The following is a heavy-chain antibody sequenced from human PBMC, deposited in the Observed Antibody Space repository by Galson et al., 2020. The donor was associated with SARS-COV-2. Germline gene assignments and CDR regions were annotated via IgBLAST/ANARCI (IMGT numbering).Heavy chain of an antibody. J-gene: IGHJ6*02. Sequence: SETLSLTCTVSGASIRSGRYHWSWIRQPAGKGLKSIGRIYTSGNTNYNPSLKSRVSISLDTSKNQSSLRLRSVTAADTAVYYCARGEFFEFNYYGMDVWGQGTTVTVSS. V-gene: IGHV4-61*02. CDR1: GASIRSGRYH. D-gene: IGHD3-3*01. CDR3: ARGEFFEFNYYGMDV. CDR2: IYTSGNT.